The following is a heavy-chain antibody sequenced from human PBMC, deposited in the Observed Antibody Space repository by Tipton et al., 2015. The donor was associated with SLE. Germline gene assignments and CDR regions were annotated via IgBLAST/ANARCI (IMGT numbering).Heavy chain of an antibody. Sequence: TLSLTCTVSGSSITAYYWTWIRQPPGKGLEWIGSIYYSGTTNFNPSLKSRVTISVDTSKNQFSLKLSSVTAADTAVYYCARLGVALDYWGQGTLVTVSA. CDR3: ARLGVALDY. J-gene: IGHJ4*02. CDR1: GSSITAYY. V-gene: IGHV4-59*12. CDR2: IYYSGTT. D-gene: IGHD2-21*01.